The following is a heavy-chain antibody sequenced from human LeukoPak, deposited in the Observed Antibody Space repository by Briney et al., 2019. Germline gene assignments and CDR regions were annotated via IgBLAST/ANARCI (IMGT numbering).Heavy chain of an antibody. D-gene: IGHD3-3*01. CDR3: ARLGAGPTYYDFWGGYSSFYFDY. CDR1: GGSFSGYY. CDR2: ISSSGNT. J-gene: IGHJ4*02. Sequence: SETLSLTCAVYGGSFSGYYWGWIRRPPGKGLEWIGGISSSGNTYYNPSLKSRITISIDTSKNHFSLKLSSVTAADTAVYYCARLGAGPTYYDFWGGYSSFYFDYWGQGTLVTVSS. V-gene: IGHV4-34*01.